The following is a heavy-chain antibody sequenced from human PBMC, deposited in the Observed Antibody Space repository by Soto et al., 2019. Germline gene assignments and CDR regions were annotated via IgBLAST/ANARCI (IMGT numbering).Heavy chain of an antibody. CDR3: ASSWLYGLDV. CDR1: GGSISSGYYY. J-gene: IGHJ6*02. Sequence: PSETLSLTCSVSGGSISSGYYYWSWIRQPSGKGLEWIGYIYYSGKTYYNPSLKSRLIISIDTSKNQFSLKLDSVTAADTAVYYCASSWLYGLDVWGQGTTVTVSS. V-gene: IGHV4-30-4*01. D-gene: IGHD5-12*01. CDR2: IYYSGKT.